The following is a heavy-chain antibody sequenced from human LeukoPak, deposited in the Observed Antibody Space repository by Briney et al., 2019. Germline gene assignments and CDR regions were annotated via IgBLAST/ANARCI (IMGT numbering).Heavy chain of an antibody. CDR1: GGSFSGYY. CDR3: AREKGTIRKRYFDY. J-gene: IGHJ4*02. Sequence: SETLSLTCAVYGGSFSGYYWSWIRQPPGKGLKWIGEINHSGSTNYNPSLKSRVTISVDTSKNQFSLKLSSVTAADTAVYYCAREKGTIRKRYFDYWGQGTLVTVSS. V-gene: IGHV4-34*01. D-gene: IGHD2-21*01. CDR2: INHSGST.